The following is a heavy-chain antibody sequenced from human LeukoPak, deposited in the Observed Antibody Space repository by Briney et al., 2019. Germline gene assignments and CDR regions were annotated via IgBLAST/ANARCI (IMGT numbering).Heavy chain of an antibody. V-gene: IGHV5-51*01. CDR1: GYRFTSYW. J-gene: IGHJ4*02. CDR2: IYPGDSDT. Sequence: GESLKISCKGSGYRFTSYWIGWVRQMPGKGLEWMGIIYPGDSDTRYSPSFQGQVTISADKSISTAYLQWSGLKASDTAIYYCARLGHMVTTTSLDYWGQGTLVTVSS. CDR3: ARLGHMVTTTSLDY. D-gene: IGHD5-12*01.